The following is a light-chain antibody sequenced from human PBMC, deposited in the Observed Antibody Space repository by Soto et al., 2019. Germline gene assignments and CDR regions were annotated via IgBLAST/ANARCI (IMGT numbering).Light chain of an antibody. CDR2: GAS. CDR1: QSVSSSY. Sequence: EIVLTQSPGTLSLSPGERATLSCRASQSVSSSYLAWYQQKPGQAPRLLIYGASSRATGIPDRFSGSGSGTDFTLTISRLEPEDFAVYYCQQYSNWPPWTFGQGTKVEVQ. CDR3: QQYSNWPPWT. J-gene: IGKJ1*01. V-gene: IGKV3-20*01.